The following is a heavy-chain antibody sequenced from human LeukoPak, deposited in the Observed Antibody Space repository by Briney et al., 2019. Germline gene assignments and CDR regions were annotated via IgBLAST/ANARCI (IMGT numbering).Heavy chain of an antibody. CDR2: ISGSGGST. J-gene: IGHJ4*02. D-gene: IGHD4-23*01. CDR1: GFSFSSYA. Sequence: PGGSLRLSCAASGFSFSSYAMSWVRQAPGKGLEWVSAISGSGGSTFYADSVKGRYTISRDNSKKTLYLQINSLRAEDTAVYYCAKDQTTVVTELDYWGQGILVTVSS. CDR3: AKDQTTVVTELDY. V-gene: IGHV3-23*01.